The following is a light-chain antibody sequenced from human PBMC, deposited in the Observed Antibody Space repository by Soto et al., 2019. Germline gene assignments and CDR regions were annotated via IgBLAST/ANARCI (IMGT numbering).Light chain of an antibody. CDR3: QQHSSSLALT. Sequence: DIVLTQSPGTLSLSPGETATLSCRASQRVTSSYLAWYQQKPGQAPRLLIYGASSRATGIPDRFSGSGSGTDFTLTISRLEPEDFAVYYCQQHSSSLALTFGGGTKVEIK. CDR2: GAS. J-gene: IGKJ4*01. CDR1: QRVTSSY. V-gene: IGKV3-20*01.